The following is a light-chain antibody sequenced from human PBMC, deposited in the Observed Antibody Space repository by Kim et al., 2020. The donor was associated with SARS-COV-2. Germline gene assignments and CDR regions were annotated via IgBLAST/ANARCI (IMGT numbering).Light chain of an antibody. J-gene: IGKJ1*01. V-gene: IGKV3-20*01. Sequence: EVLLTQSPGTLSLSPGERVTLSCRASQTINSNYFAWYQQKPGQAPRLLFHGATSRATGIPDRFIGSGSGTDFTLTISSLETEDFAVYYCQQCYTVPWTFGQGTKVEIK. CDR1: QTINSNY. CDR2: GAT. CDR3: QQCYTVPWT.